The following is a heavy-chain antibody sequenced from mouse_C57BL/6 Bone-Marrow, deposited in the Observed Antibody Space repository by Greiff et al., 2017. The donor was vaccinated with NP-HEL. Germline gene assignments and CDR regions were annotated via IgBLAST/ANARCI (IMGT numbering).Heavy chain of an antibody. J-gene: IGHJ2*01. D-gene: IGHD1-1*01. Sequence: QVQLQQSGAELVKPGASVKLSCKASGYTFTSYWMHWVKQRPGQGLEWIGMIHPNSGSTNYNEKFKSKATLTVDKSSSTAYMQLSSLTSEDSAVYYCARGTVVAFYYFDYWGQGTTLTGSS. CDR3: ARGTVVAFYYFDY. CDR1: GYTFTSYW. V-gene: IGHV1-64*01. CDR2: IHPNSGST.